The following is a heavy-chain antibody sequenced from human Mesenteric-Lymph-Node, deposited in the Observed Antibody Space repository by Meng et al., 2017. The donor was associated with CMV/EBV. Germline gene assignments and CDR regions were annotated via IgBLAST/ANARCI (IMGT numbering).Heavy chain of an antibody. CDR2: ISYEGSNK. D-gene: IGHD6-13*01. V-gene: IGHV3-30-3*01. J-gene: IGHJ5*02. Sequence: GESLKISCAASGFTFSSYAMHWVRQAPGKGLEWVAVISYEGSNKDYADSVKGRFTISRDNSKNTLYLQMNSLRVEDTAVYYCAREVSSSWYKWFDPWGQGTLVTVSS. CDR1: GFTFSSYA. CDR3: AREVSSSWYKWFDP.